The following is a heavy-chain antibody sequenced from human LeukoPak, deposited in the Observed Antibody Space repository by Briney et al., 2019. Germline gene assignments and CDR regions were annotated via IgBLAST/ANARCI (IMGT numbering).Heavy chain of an antibody. Sequence: SETLSLTCAVYGGSFSGYYWSWIRQPPGKGLEWIGEINHSGSTNYNPSLKSRVTISVDTSKNQFSLKLSSVTAADTAVYYCARGDGVQLERQGHFDYWGQGTLVTVSS. J-gene: IGHJ4*02. CDR2: INHSGST. D-gene: IGHD1-1*01. CDR3: ARGDGVQLERQGHFDY. CDR1: GGSFSGYY. V-gene: IGHV4-34*01.